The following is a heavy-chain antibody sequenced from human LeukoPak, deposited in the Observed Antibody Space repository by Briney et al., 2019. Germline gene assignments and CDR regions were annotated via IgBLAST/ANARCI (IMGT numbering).Heavy chain of an antibody. Sequence: ASVKVSCKASGYRFTSYYMHWVRQAPGQGLAWMGIINPSGGSPTYAQKFQGRVTMTGETSTSTVYMELSSLRSEDTAVYYCVRGIPLFDYWGQGTLVTVSS. CDR3: VRGIPLFDY. J-gene: IGHJ4*02. V-gene: IGHV1-46*01. CDR2: INPSGGSP. CDR1: GYRFTSYY.